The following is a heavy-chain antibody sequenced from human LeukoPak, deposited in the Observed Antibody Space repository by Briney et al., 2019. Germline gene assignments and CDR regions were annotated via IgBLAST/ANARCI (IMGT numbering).Heavy chain of an antibody. CDR2: INPAGSET. CDR3: ARFGYVAAVDV. D-gene: IGHD2-15*01. J-gene: IGHJ4*02. Sequence: GGSLRLSCAASGFSFSAYWMTWVRQAPGTGLEWVDNINPAGSETYYVGPVKGRFSISRDNAKNLVYLQMNSLRAEDTAVYHCARFGYVAAVDVWGQGTPVTVSS. V-gene: IGHV3-7*01. CDR1: GFSFSAYW.